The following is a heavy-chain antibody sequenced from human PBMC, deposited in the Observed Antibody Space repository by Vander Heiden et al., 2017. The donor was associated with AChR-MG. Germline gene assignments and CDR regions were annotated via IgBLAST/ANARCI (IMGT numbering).Heavy chain of an antibody. Sequence: QVQLVLSAAEVKNPGASVKVSCKTSCYSFTNYDSISVRPATGQGLEWMGGMSPNSGDTGDAQNFRGRVTMTRNASTRTAYMELSGLRSEDTGVYYCARELARGGFDSWGQGTLVTVSS. D-gene: IGHD1-26*01. CDR2: MSPNSGDT. CDR1: CYSFTNYD. J-gene: IGHJ5*01. CDR3: ARELARGGFDS. V-gene: IGHV1-8*01.